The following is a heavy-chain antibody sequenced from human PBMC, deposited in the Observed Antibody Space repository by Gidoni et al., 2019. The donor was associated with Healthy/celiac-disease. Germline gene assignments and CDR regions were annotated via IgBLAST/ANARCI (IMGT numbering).Heavy chain of an antibody. J-gene: IGHJ4*02. CDR3: ARGRYSSSWYYFDY. CDR1: GGSFSGYY. D-gene: IGHD6-13*01. Sequence: QVQLQQWGAGLLTPSETLSLTCAVYGGSFSGYYWSWIRQPPGKGLEWIGEINHSGSTNYNPSLKSRVTISVDTSKNQCSLKLSSVTAADTAVYYCARGRYSSSWYYFDYWGQGTLVTVSS. CDR2: INHSGST. V-gene: IGHV4-34*01.